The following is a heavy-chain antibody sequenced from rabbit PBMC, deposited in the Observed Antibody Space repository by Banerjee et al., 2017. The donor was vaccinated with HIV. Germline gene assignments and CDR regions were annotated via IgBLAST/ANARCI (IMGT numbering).Heavy chain of an antibody. CDR2: INAVTGKA. D-gene: IGHD1-1*01. Sequence: QEQLVESGGGLVKPEGSLKLSCTASGFSFSNKAVVCWVRQAPGKGLEWIACINAVTGKAVYASWAKGRFTFSKTSSTTVTLQMTSLTAADTATYFCARDPNTSFSTYGMDLWGQGTLVTVS. CDR1: GFSFSNKAV. V-gene: IGHV1S45*01. CDR3: ARDPNTSFSTYGMDL. J-gene: IGHJ6*01.